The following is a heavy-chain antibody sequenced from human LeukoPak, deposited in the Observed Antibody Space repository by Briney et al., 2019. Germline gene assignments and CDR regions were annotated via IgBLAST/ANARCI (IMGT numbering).Heavy chain of an antibody. CDR1: GGSISSGDYY. CDR3: ARRSYYYDSSGYFDY. J-gene: IGHJ4*02. D-gene: IGHD3-22*01. CDR2: IYYSGST. Sequence: SQTLSLTCTVSGGSISSGDYYWSSIRQPPGKGLEWIGYIYYSGSTYYNPSLKSRVTISVDTSKNQFSLKLSSVTAADTAVYYCARRSYYYDSSGYFDYWGQGTLVTVSS. V-gene: IGHV4-30-4*01.